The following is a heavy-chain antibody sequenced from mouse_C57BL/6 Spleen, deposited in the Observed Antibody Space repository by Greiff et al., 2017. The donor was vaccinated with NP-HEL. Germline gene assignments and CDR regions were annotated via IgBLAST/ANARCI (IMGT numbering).Heavy chain of an antibody. CDR2: ISNGGGST. CDR3: ARHSPYYYGSPHYAMDY. CDR1: GFTFSDYY. D-gene: IGHD1-1*01. J-gene: IGHJ4*01. V-gene: IGHV5-12*01. Sequence: EVKLVESGGGLVQPGGSLKLSCAASGFTFSDYYMYWVRQTPEQRLEWVAYISNGGGSTYYPDTVKGRFTISRDNAKNTLYLQMSRLKSEDTAMYYCARHSPYYYGSPHYAMDYWGQGTSVTVSS.